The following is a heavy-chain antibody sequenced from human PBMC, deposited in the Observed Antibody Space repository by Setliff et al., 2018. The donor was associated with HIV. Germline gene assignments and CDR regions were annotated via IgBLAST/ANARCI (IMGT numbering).Heavy chain of an antibody. D-gene: IGHD2-15*01. CDR2: INGDGSTI. J-gene: IGHJ4*02. Sequence: GGSLRLSCVASGFTLGDYYMHWVRQAPGKGLVWVSHINGDGSTIDYADSVKGRFTISRDNAKNTLYLRMNTLRPDDTAVYFCATGCSGGSCFDHWGQGNMVTVSS. V-gene: IGHV3-74*01. CDR3: ATGCSGGSCFDH. CDR1: GFTLGDYY.